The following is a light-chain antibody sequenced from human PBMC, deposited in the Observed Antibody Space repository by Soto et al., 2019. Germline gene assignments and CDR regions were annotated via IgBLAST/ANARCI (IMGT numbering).Light chain of an antibody. CDR3: QEFGSSPGFT. Sequence: EIVLTQSPGTLSLSPGERATLSCRASQSINNRYLAWYQQKPGQAPRLLIYGASSRATGIPDRFIGSGSGRDFALTTSSLESEDFAVYYCQEFGSSPGFTFGPGTKVDIK. CDR1: QSINNRY. J-gene: IGKJ3*01. V-gene: IGKV3-20*01. CDR2: GAS.